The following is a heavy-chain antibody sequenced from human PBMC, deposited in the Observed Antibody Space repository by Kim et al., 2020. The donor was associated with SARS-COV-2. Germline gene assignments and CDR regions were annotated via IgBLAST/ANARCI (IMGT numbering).Heavy chain of an antibody. J-gene: IGHJ6*01. CDR2: IYYSGST. Sequence: SETLSLTCTVSGGSISSSSYYWGWIRQPPGKGLEWIGSIYYSGSTYYNPSLKSRVTISVDTSKNQFSLKLSSVTAADTAVYYCARRVGDGGNYYYYYGL. D-gene: IGHD6-25*01. CDR3: ARRVGDGGNYYYYYGL. V-gene: IGHV4-39*01. CDR1: GGSISSSSYY.